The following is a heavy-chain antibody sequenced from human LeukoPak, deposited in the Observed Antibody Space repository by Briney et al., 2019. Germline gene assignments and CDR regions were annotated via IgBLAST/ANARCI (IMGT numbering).Heavy chain of an antibody. D-gene: IGHD1-1*01. CDR3: AKEGTGIHFDY. Sequence: GGSLRLSCAASGFTFSSYGMSWVRQAPGKGLEWVSVISGSGGNTYYADSVKGRFTISRDNSKNTLYLQMNSLRAEDTAVYYCAKEGTGIHFDYWGQGTLVTVSS. V-gene: IGHV3-23*01. CDR2: ISGSGGNT. J-gene: IGHJ4*02. CDR1: GFTFSSYG.